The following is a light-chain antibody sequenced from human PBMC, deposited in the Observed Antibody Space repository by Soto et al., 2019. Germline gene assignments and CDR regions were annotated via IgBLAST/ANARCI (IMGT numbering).Light chain of an antibody. CDR3: QQYGSSLWT. CDR1: QSVSSY. V-gene: IGKV3-20*01. Sequence: EIVLTQSPGTLSLSPGERATLSCRASQSVSSYLAWHQQRPGQAPRLLIYGASNRATGIPDRFSGSGSGTDFTLTISRLEPEDFAVYYCQQYGSSLWTFGQGTKVDIK. J-gene: IGKJ1*01. CDR2: GAS.